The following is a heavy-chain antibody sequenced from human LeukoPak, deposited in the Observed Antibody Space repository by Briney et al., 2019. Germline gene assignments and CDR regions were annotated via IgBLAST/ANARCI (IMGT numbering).Heavy chain of an antibody. CDR2: MNPNSGNT. CDR1: GYTFTSYD. D-gene: IGHD3-16*02. J-gene: IGHJ6*03. Sequence: ASVKVSCKASGYTFTSYDINWVRQAPGQGLEWVGWMNPNSGNTGSGQKVQGRVTITMNISMSTAYMELSSLTSEDTAVYYCARIFYRRSDYHYYYMDVWGEGTTVTVSS. V-gene: IGHV1-8*01. CDR3: ARIFYRRSDYHYYYMDV.